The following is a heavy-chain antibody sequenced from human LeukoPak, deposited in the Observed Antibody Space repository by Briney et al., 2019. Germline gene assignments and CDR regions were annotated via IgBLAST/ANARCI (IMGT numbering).Heavy chain of an antibody. CDR3: AREGGSSIYYYYMDV. Sequence: SETLSLTCTVSGGSISSGSYYWSWIRQPAGKGLEWIGRIYTSGSTNYNPSLKSRVTISVDTSKNQFSPKLSSVTAADTAVYYCAREGGSSIYYYYMDVWGKGTTVTVSS. D-gene: IGHD1-26*01. J-gene: IGHJ6*03. V-gene: IGHV4-61*02. CDR1: GGSISSGSYY. CDR2: IYTSGST.